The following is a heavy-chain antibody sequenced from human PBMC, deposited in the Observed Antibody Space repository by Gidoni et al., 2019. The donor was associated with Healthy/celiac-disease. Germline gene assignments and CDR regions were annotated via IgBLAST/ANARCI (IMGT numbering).Heavy chain of an antibody. Sequence: EVQLVESGGGLVQPGGSLRLSCAASGFTFSSYSMNWVRQAPGKGLEWVSYISSSSSTIYYADSVKGRFTISRDNAKNSLYLQMNSLRAEDTAVYYCASALERGVFGELFKYYYYYGMDVWGQGTTVTVSS. CDR3: ASALERGVFGELFKYYYYYGMDV. CDR2: ISSSSSTI. D-gene: IGHD3-10*01. CDR1: GFTFSSYS. J-gene: IGHJ6*02. V-gene: IGHV3-48*04.